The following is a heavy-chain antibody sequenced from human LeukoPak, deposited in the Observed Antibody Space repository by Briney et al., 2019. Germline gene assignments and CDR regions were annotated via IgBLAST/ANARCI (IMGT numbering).Heavy chain of an antibody. J-gene: IGHJ6*02. Sequence: PSETLSLTCTVSGAFITTYYWSWIRQPPGKGLEWIGYIYFSGTTNYNPSLKSRVTISLDASNKQFSLRLSSATAADTAVYYCARDYGPFGVWGQGTTVTVSS. D-gene: IGHD3-10*01. CDR3: ARDYGPFGV. CDR1: GAFITTYY. CDR2: IYFSGTT. V-gene: IGHV4-59*01.